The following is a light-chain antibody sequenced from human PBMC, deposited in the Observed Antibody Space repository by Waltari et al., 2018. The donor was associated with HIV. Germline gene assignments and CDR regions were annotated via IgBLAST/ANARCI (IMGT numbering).Light chain of an antibody. CDR3: QQYNNWPPGAT. CDR1: QSVGTN. Sequence: EIVMTQSPATLSVSPGERASLSCRASQSVGTNLAWYQKKPGQAPRLLIYGASTRATCIPGRFSGSGSGTEFTLTISSLQSEDFALYYCQQYNNWPPGATFGGGTKVEIK. V-gene: IGKV3-15*01. J-gene: IGKJ4*01. CDR2: GAS.